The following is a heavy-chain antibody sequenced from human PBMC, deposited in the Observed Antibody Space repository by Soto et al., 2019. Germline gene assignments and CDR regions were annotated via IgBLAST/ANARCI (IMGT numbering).Heavy chain of an antibody. CDR3: AREFSNGVVAAEYFQH. Sequence: GGSLRLSCAASGFTFSSYWMSWVRQAPGKGLEWVANIKQDGSEKYYVDSVKGRFTISRDNAKNSLYLQMNSLRAEDTAVYYCAREFSNGVVAAEYFQHWGQGTLVTVSS. J-gene: IGHJ1*01. D-gene: IGHD2-15*01. V-gene: IGHV3-7*01. CDR2: IKQDGSEK. CDR1: GFTFSSYW.